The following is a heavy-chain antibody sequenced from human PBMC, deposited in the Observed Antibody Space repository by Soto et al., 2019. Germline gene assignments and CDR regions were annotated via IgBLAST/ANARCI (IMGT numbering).Heavy chain of an antibody. CDR1: GFTFSSYS. Sequence: EVQLVESGGGLVKPGGFLRLSCAASGFTFSSYSMNWVRQAPGKGLEWVSSISSSSSYIYYADSVKGRFTISRDNAKNSLYLQMNTLRAEDTAVYYCARDGKWGWGDLYYYYYYGMDVWGQGTTVTVSS. D-gene: IGHD2-21*02. CDR2: ISSSSSYI. CDR3: ARDGKWGWGDLYYYYYYGMDV. J-gene: IGHJ6*02. V-gene: IGHV3-21*01.